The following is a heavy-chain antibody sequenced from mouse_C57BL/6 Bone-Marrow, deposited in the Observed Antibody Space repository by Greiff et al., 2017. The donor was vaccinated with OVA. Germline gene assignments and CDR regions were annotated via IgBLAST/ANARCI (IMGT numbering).Heavy chain of an antibody. J-gene: IGHJ2*01. V-gene: IGHV1-69*01. D-gene: IGHD1-1*01. CDR1: GYTFTSYW. CDR2: IDPSDSYT. Sequence: VQLQQPGAELVMPGASVKLSCKASGYTFTSYWMHWVKQRPGQGLAWIGEIDPSDSYTNYNQKFKGKSTLTVDKSSSTAYMQLSSLTSEDSAVYYCLITTVPFDYWGQGTTLTVSS. CDR3: LITTVPFDY.